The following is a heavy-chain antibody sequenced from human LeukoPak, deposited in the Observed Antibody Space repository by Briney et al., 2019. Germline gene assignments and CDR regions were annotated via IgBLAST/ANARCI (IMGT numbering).Heavy chain of an antibody. J-gene: IGHJ4*02. Sequence: SETLSLTCSVSGDSISTYHWNWIRKPPGKGLEWIGYMQSTGNGKYNPSLKSRVNMFVDTSKNQAALILSSVTAADTAVYYCARDKQHSYGRYFDHWGQGALVAVSS. D-gene: IGHD3-16*01. CDR1: GDSISTYH. V-gene: IGHV4-59*01. CDR2: MQSTGNG. CDR3: ARDKQHSYGRYFDH.